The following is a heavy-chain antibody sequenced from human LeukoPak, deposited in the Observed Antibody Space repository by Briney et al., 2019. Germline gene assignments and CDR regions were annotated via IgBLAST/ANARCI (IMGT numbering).Heavy chain of an antibody. CDR2: IIPILGIA. J-gene: IGHJ4*02. V-gene: IGHV1-69*04. CDR3: ARGRMSGYAMPFDY. Sequence: SAKVSCKASGGTFSSYAISWVRQAPGQGLEWMGRIIPILGIANYAQKFQGRVTITADKSTSTAYMELRSLRSDDTAVYYCARGRMSGYAMPFDYWGQGTLVTVSS. CDR1: GGTFSSYA. D-gene: IGHD5-12*01.